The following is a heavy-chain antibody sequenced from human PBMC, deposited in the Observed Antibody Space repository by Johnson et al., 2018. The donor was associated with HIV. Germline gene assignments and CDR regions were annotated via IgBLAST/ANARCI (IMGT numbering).Heavy chain of an antibody. Sequence: QVQLVESGGGVVQPGRSLRLSCAGSGFTFSSYAFHWVRQAPAKGLEWVAAISYDGSNKYYADSVKGRFTISRDNSKNTLYLQMNSLRAEDTAVYYCARGYGVVIALLDAFDIWGQGTMVTVSS. CDR1: GFTFSSYA. CDR3: ARGYGVVIALLDAFDI. CDR2: ISYDGSNK. J-gene: IGHJ3*02. D-gene: IGHD2-21*01. V-gene: IGHV3-30*04.